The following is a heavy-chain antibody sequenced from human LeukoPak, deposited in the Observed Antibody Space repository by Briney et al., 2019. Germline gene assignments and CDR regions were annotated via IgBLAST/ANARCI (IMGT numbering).Heavy chain of an antibody. CDR3: ATGGTGSYRRIYYYYYMDV. CDR2: ISGSGGST. CDR1: GFTFSSYA. J-gene: IGHJ6*03. D-gene: IGHD3-16*02. Sequence: GGSLRLSCAASGFTFSSYAMSWVRQAPGKGLEWVSAISGSGGSTYYADSVKGRFTISRDNSKNTLYLQMNSLRAEDTAVYYCATGGTGSYRRIYYYYYMDVWGKGTTVTVSS. V-gene: IGHV3-23*01.